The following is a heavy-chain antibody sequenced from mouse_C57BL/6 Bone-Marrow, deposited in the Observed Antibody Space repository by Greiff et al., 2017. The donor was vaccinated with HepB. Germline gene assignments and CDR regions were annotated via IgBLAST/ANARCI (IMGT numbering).Heavy chain of an antibody. J-gene: IGHJ2*01. Sequence: EVKLVESGGGLVQSGRSLRLSCATSGFTFSDFYMEWVRQAPGKGLEWIAASRNKANDYTTEYSASVKGRFIVSRDTSQSILYLQMNALRAEDTAIYYCARDAYGHFDYWGQGTTLTVSS. CDR3: ARDAYGHFDY. V-gene: IGHV7-1*01. D-gene: IGHD1-1*02. CDR2: SRNKANDYTT. CDR1: GFTFSDFY.